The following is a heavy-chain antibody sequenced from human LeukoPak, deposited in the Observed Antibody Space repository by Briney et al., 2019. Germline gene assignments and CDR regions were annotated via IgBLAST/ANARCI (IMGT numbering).Heavy chain of an antibody. D-gene: IGHD3-22*01. CDR3: AKVVDYYDSSGY. CDR2: ISGSGGST. V-gene: IGHV3-23*01. CDR1: GFTFSSYG. Sequence: GGSLRLSCAASGFTFSSYGMSWVRQAPGKGLEWVSAISGSGGSTYYADSVKGRFTISRDNSKNTLYLQMNSLRAEDTAVYYCAKVVDYYDSSGYWGQGTRVTVSS. J-gene: IGHJ4*02.